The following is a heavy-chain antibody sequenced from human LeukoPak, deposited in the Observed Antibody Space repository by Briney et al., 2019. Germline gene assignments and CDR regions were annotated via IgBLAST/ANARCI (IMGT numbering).Heavy chain of an antibody. V-gene: IGHV3-23*01. Sequence: QPGGSLRLSCAASGFTFSSYAMNWVRQAPGKGLEWVSAISGSGGSTYYADSVKGRFTISRDNSKNTLYLQMNSLRAEDTAVYYCAKVPGYSSSWLFDYWGQGTLVTVSS. CDR1: GFTFSSYA. J-gene: IGHJ4*02. D-gene: IGHD6-13*01. CDR3: AKVPGYSSSWLFDY. CDR2: ISGSGGST.